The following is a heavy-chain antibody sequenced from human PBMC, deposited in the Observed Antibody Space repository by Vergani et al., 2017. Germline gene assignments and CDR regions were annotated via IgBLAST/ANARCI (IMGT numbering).Heavy chain of an antibody. V-gene: IGHV4-34*01. D-gene: IGHD3-22*01. Sequence: QVQLQQWGAGLLKPSETLSLTCAVYGGSFSGYYWSWIRQPPGKGLEWIGSIYYSGSTYYNPSLKSRVTISVDTSKHQFSLKLSSVTAADTAVYYCARTYDRVHWGQGTLVTVSS. J-gene: IGHJ4*02. CDR2: IYYSGST. CDR1: GGSFSGYY. CDR3: ARTYDRVH.